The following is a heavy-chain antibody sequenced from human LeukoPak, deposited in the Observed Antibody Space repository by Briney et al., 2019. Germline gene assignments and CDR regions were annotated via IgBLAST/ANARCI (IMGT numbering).Heavy chain of an antibody. D-gene: IGHD1-14*01. CDR1: GFTFSDSW. V-gene: IGHV3-30*03. CDR2: ISYDGSNK. Sequence: GGSLRLSCAASGFTFSDSWMSWVRQAPGKGLEWVAVISYDGSNKYYADSVKGRFTISRDNSKNTLYLQMNSLRAEDTAVYYCASENRPWGQGTLVTVSS. CDR3: ASENRP. J-gene: IGHJ5*02.